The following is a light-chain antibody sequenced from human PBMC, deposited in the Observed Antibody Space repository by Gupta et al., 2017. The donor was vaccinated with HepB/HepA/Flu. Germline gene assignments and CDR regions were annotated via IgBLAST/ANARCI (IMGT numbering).Light chain of an antibody. V-gene: IGKV1-9*01. J-gene: IGKJ5*01. CDR2: TAS. CDR3: QHRHSYPIT. CDR1: QGISNY. Sequence: DIQLTQPPSFLSASVGDRVTITCRASQGISNYLAWYQQNPGKSPKLLIYTASALESGVPSRFSGSGSGTEFTLTIDRLQPEDFATYYCQHRHSYPITFGQGTRLEI.